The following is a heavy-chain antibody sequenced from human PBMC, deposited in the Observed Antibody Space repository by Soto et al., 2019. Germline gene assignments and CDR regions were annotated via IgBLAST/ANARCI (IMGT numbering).Heavy chain of an antibody. J-gene: IGHJ5*02. V-gene: IGHV3-30*18. Sequence: PGGSLRLSCAASGFTFSLYGMHWVRQAPGKGLEWVAVISYDALNKFYADSVKGRFTISRDNSKNTLYLQMNSLSAEDTAVYYCAKAGGDSSNWLSWFDPWGQGTLVTVSS. D-gene: IGHD6-13*01. CDR2: ISYDALNK. CDR1: GFTFSLYG. CDR3: AKAGGDSSNWLSWFDP.